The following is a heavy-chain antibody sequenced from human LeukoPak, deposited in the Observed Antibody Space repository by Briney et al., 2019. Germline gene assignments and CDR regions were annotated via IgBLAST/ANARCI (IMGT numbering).Heavy chain of an antibody. Sequence: PSETLSLTCTVSGGSISSSSYYWGWIRQPPGKGLEWIGSIYYSGSTYYNPSLKSRVTISVDTSKNQFSLKLSSVTAADTAVYYCASAHYYDSSGPLYYFDYWGQGTLVTVSS. CDR2: IYYSGST. CDR1: GGSISSSSYY. CDR3: ASAHYYDSSGPLYYFDY. V-gene: IGHV4-39*01. J-gene: IGHJ4*02. D-gene: IGHD3-22*01.